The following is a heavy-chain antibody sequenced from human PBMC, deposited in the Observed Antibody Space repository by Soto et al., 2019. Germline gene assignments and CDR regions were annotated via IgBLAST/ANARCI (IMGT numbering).Heavy chain of an antibody. CDR3: ATVTYYYDSSGPDY. J-gene: IGHJ4*02. CDR2: IIPIFGTA. CDR1: GGTFSSYA. Sequence: QVQLVQSGAEETKAGSSVKVSCKASGGTFSSYAISWVRQAPGQGLAWMGGIIPIFGTANYAQKFQGRVTITADESTSTAYMELSSLRSEDTAVYYCATVTYYYDSSGPDYWGQGTLVTVSS. V-gene: IGHV1-69*12. D-gene: IGHD3-22*01.